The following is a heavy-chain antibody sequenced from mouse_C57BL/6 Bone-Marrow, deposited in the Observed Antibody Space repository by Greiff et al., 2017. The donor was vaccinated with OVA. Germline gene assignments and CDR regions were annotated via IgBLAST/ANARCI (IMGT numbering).Heavy chain of an antibody. D-gene: IGHD2-14*01. V-gene: IGHV1-26*01. J-gene: IGHJ2*01. CDR1: GYTFTDYY. CDR2: INPNNGGT. CDR3: ARGLYYRKFFDY. Sequence: EVQLQQSGPELVKPGASVKISCKASGYTFTDYYMNWVKQSHGKSLEWIGDINPNNGGTSYNQKFKGKATLTVDKSSSTAYMELRSLTSEDSAVYYCARGLYYRKFFDYWGQGTTLTVSS.